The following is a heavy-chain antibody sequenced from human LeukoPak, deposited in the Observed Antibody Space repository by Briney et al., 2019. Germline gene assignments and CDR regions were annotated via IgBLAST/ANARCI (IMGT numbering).Heavy chain of an antibody. CDR1: GVSFSGYY. J-gene: IGHJ5*02. CDR2: INHSGST. D-gene: IGHD2-2*01. Sequence: SETLSLTCAVYGVSFSGYYWSWIRQPPGKGLEWIGEINHSGSTNYNPSLKSRVTISVDTSKNQFSLKLSSVTAADTAVYYCARGPAPRFDPWGQGTLVTVSS. V-gene: IGHV4-34*01. CDR3: ARGPAPRFDP.